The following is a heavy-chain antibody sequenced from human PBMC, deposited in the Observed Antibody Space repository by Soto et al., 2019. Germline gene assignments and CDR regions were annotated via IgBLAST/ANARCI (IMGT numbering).Heavy chain of an antibody. CDR3: ARLYFHSSHSYDAFDI. D-gene: IGHD5-18*01. CDR1: GYSFTSYW. J-gene: IGHJ3*02. Sequence: GESLKISCKGSGYSFTSYWIGWVRQMPGKGLEWMGIIYPGDSDTRYSPSFQGQVTISADKSISTAYLQWSSLKASDTAMYYCARLYFHSSHSYDAFDICDQGTMGTV. CDR2: IYPGDSDT. V-gene: IGHV5-51*01.